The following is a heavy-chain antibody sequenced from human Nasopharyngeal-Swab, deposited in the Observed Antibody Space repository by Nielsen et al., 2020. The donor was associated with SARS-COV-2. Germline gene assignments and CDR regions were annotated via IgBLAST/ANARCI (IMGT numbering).Heavy chain of an antibody. CDR2: IDNDGAIT. CDR1: GFSLRTYW. J-gene: IGHJ4*02. D-gene: IGHD2-15*01. Sequence: GESLKISCAASGFSLRTYWMHWVRQSPGKGLLRVSRIDNDGAITNYADSVKGRFTISRDNAKNTLYLQMNSLRADDTAVYYCARDVGGRDNYWGQGALVTVSS. V-gene: IGHV3-74*01. CDR3: ARDVGGRDNY.